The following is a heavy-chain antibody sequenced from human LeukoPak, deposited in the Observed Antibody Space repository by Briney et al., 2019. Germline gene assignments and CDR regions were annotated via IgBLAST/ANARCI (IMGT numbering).Heavy chain of an antibody. J-gene: IGHJ4*02. Sequence: GGSLRLSCAVSGITLSNYCMSWVRQAPGKGLEWVAGISDGGGRINYADSVKGQFTISRDNPKNTLYLQMNSRRAEDTAVYFCAKRGVVIRVILVGFHKEAYYFDAWGQGALVTVSS. CDR2: ISDGGGRI. CDR3: AKRGVVIRVILVGFHKEAYYFDA. D-gene: IGHD3-22*01. V-gene: IGHV3-23*01. CDR1: GITLSNYC.